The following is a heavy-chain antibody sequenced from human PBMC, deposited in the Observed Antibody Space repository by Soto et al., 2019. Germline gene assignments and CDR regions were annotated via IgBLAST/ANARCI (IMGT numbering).Heavy chain of an antibody. CDR1: GFTFSAYW. J-gene: IGHJ3*02. CDR3: ARARQLAYFDI. Sequence: EVQLVESGGGLVQPGGSLRLSCAASGFTFSAYWMSWVRQAPGKGLEWVANIKQDGSEKYYVDSVKGRFTISRDNAKNSLCLQMNSLRAEDTAVYYCARARQLAYFDIWGQGTMVTVSS. V-gene: IGHV3-7*01. CDR2: IKQDGSEK. D-gene: IGHD6-13*01.